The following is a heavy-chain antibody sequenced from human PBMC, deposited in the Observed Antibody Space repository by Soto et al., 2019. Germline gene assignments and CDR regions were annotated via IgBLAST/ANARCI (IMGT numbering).Heavy chain of an antibody. J-gene: IGHJ4*02. CDR3: AVPGRGDFDY. CDR1: GASIGTNNW. Sequence: QVQLQESGPGLVEPSGTLSLTCAVSGASIGTNNWWSWVRQPPGKGLEWIGEGYHSGTTNCNPSLKSRVTISIDKSKNQFSLTLTSMTAADTALYYCAVPGRGDFDYWSQGTLVTVSS. D-gene: IGHD5-12*01. CDR2: GYHSGTT. V-gene: IGHV4-4*02.